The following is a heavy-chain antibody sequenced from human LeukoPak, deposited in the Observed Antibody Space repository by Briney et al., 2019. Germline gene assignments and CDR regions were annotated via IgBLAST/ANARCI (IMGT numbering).Heavy chain of an antibody. J-gene: IGHJ4*02. V-gene: IGHV1-8*01. Sequence: ASVKVSCKASGYAFTSYDINWVRRATGQGLEWMGWMNPNSGNTGYAQKFQGRVTMTRNTSISTAYMELSSLRSEDTAVYYCARGPLELWFGELLRRWLDYWGQGTLVTVSS. CDR3: ARGPLELWFGELLRRWLDY. CDR2: MNPNSGNT. CDR1: GYAFTSYD. D-gene: IGHD3-10*01.